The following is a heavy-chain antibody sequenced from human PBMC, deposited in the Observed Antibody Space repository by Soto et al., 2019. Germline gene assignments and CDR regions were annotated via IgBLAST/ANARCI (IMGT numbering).Heavy chain of an antibody. CDR1: GGSLSSGGYS. V-gene: IGHV4-30-2*01. D-gene: IGHD3-10*01. CDR3: ARVPGP. J-gene: IGHJ5*02. Sequence: ASGTLSLTCAVSGGSLSSGGYSWSWIRQPPGKGLEWIGYIYHSGSTYYNPSLKSRVTISVDRSKNQFSLKLSSVTAADTAVYYCARVPGPWGQGTLVTVSS. CDR2: IYHSGST.